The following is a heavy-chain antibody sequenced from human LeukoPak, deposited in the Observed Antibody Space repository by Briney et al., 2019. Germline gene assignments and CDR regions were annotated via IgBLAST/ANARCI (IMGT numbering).Heavy chain of an antibody. J-gene: IGHJ4*02. D-gene: IGHD5-18*01. CDR2: INPNSGGT. Sequence: ASVKVSCKASGYTFTGYFMHWVRQAPAQGLEWMGWINPNSGGTDYAQKFQGRVTMTRDTSISTAYMELSRLRSDDTAVYYCARGGIQLWFLVDYWGQGTLVTVSS. V-gene: IGHV1-2*02. CDR1: GYTFTGYF. CDR3: ARGGIQLWFLVDY.